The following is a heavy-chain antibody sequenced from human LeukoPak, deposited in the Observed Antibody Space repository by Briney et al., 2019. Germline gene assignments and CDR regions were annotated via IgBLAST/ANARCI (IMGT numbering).Heavy chain of an antibody. D-gene: IGHD6-19*01. J-gene: IGHJ4*02. CDR1: GRSISSYY. CDR2: IYYCGST. CDR3: ARLSGQWL. V-gene: IGHV4-59*01. Sequence: SESLSLTCTVSGRSISSYYCSSVPQPPGRRLGWIGYIYYCGSTNYHPALKSRVTMTVDTSKNQFSLKLSSVTAADTAVYYCARLSGQWLWGQGTLVTVSS.